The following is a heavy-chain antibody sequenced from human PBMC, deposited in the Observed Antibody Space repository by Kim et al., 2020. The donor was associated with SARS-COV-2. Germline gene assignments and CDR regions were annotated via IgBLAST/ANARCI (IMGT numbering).Heavy chain of an antibody. Sequence: YNPSLKSRVTISVDTSKNQFSLKLSSVTAADTAVYYCARAYYYDSRRFDYWGQGTLVTVSS. V-gene: IGHV4-31*02. J-gene: IGHJ4*02. CDR3: ARAYYYDSRRFDY. D-gene: IGHD3-22*01.